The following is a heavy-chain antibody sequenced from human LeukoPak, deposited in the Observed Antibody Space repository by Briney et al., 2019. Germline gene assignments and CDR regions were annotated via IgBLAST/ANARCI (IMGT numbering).Heavy chain of an antibody. D-gene: IGHD2-2*02. V-gene: IGHV4-34*01. CDR2: INHSGST. J-gene: IGHJ6*02. Sequence: SETLSLTCAVYGGSFSGYYWSWIRQPPGKGLEWIGEINHSGSTNYNPSLKSRVTISVDTSKNQFSLKLSSVTAADTAVYYCARGVAYCSSTGCYTNYYGMTSGAKGPRSPSP. CDR3: ARGVAYCSSTGCYTNYYGMTS. CDR1: GGSFSGYY.